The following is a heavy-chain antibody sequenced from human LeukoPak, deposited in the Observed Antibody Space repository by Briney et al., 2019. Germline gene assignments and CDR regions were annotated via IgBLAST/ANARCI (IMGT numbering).Heavy chain of an antibody. Sequence: PSETLSLTCTVSGGSISSYYWSWIRQPPGKGLEWIGSIYHSGSTYYNPSLKSRVTISVDTSKNQFSLKLSSVTAADTAVYYCARTMGSGSGQYYFDYWGQGTLVTVSS. CDR1: GGSISSYY. CDR3: ARTMGSGSGQYYFDY. J-gene: IGHJ4*02. CDR2: IYHSGST. D-gene: IGHD3-10*01. V-gene: IGHV4-59*08.